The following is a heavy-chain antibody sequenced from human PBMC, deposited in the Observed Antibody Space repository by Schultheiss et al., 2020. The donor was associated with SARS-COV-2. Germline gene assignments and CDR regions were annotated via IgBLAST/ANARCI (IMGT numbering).Heavy chain of an antibody. Sequence: GGSLRLSFAASGFTFSTYGMHWVRQAPGKGLEWVAVIWYDGSNKYYADSVKGRFTISRDNSKDTLYLQMNSLRAEDTAVYYCARDLGGYDSVGYYYYYGMDVWGQGTTVTVSS. CDR2: IWYDGSNK. CDR1: GFTFSTYG. V-gene: IGHV3-33*01. D-gene: IGHD5-12*01. CDR3: ARDLGGYDSVGYYYYYGMDV. J-gene: IGHJ6*02.